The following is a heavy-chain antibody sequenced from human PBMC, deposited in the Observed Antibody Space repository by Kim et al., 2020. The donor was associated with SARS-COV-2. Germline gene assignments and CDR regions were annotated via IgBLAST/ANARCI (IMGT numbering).Heavy chain of an antibody. CDR3: VSQIWTYGSGCYFVR. CDR2: ISDRGAT. Sequence: SETLSLTCTVYNFSVVNGLYWGWIRQPPGKGLEWMASISDRGATYYNPSLVSRVTISVDPSENQISLILTSVTAADTAVYYCVSQIWTYGSGCYFVRWGRGSLVSVSS. V-gene: IGHV4-38-2*02. J-gene: IGHJ4*02. D-gene: IGHD3-10*01. CDR1: NFSVVNGLY.